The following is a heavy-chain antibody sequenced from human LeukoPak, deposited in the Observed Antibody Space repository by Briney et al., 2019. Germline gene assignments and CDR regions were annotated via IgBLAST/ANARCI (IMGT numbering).Heavy chain of an antibody. V-gene: IGHV4-59*01. CDR2: IYYSGST. Sequence: PSETLSLTCTGSGCSISSYYWSWIRQPPGKGLEWMGYIYYSGSTNYDPSLKSPVTISVDTSKNQFSLKLSSVTAADTAVYYCARVFRQAAAGIGSWFDPWGQGTLVTVSS. CDR3: ARVFRQAAAGIGSWFDP. CDR1: GCSISSYY. D-gene: IGHD6-13*01. J-gene: IGHJ5*02.